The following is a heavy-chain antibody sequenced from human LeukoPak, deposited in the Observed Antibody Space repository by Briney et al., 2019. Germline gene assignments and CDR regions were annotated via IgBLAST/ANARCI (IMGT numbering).Heavy chain of an antibody. D-gene: IGHD3-22*01. CDR3: AKVARSITMIVVGLDY. CDR2: ISGSGANT. Sequence: GGSLRLSCAASGFTFSSYAMGWVRQAPGKGLEWVSAISGSGANTYYADSVKGRFTISRDNSKNTLYLQMNSLRAEDTAVYYCAKVARSITMIVVGLDYWGQGTLVTVSS. J-gene: IGHJ4*02. V-gene: IGHV3-23*01. CDR1: GFTFSSYA.